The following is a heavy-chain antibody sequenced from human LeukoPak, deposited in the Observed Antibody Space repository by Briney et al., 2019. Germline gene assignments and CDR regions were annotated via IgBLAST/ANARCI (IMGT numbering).Heavy chain of an antibody. CDR2: ISVSGTI. J-gene: IGHJ4*02. V-gene: IGHV3-48*04. CDR1: GFSLSTYS. Sequence: GGSLRLSCAASGFSLSTYSLNWVRQTPGKGLEWVSYISVSGTIHYADSVKGRFIISRDNAKRSLYVQMDRLRAEDTAVYYCARDRRSPHSAYDWGHLDIWGQGTLVAVSS. D-gene: IGHD5-12*01. CDR3: ARDRRSPHSAYDWGHLDI.